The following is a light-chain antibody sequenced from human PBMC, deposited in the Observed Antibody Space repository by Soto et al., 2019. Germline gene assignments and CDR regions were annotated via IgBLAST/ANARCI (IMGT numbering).Light chain of an antibody. J-gene: IGKJ5*01. CDR1: QSVNNY. CDR3: QQYNKWPLIT. CDR2: GIF. V-gene: IGKV3-15*01. Sequence: EILMTESPATVSVSPGERATLSCRASQSVNNYLAWYQQKPGQAPRLLVYGIFSRATGVPARFSGSGSGTEFTLTISSLQSEDFALYYCQQYNKWPLITFGQGTRLEIK.